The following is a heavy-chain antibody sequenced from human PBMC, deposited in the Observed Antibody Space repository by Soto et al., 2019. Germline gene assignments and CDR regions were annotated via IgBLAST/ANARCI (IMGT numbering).Heavy chain of an antibody. CDR1: GGTFSSYA. Sequence: QVQLVQSGAEVKKPGSSVKVSCKASGGTFSSYAISWVRQAPGQGLEWMGGIIPIFGTANYAQKFQGRVTITADESTSTAYMELSSLRSEDTAVYYCERESRYCSCGSFYFLPGIESCGQGTLVTVSS. CDR2: IIPIFGTA. CDR3: ERESRYCSCGSFYFLPGIES. D-gene: IGHD2-15*01. J-gene: IGHJ4*02. V-gene: IGHV1-69*12.